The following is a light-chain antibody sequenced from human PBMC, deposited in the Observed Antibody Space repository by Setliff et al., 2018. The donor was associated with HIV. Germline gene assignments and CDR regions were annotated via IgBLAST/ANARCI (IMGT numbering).Light chain of an antibody. CDR3: CSNTGSNTYV. Sequence: QSVLTQPASVSGSPGQSITISCTGTSSDIGRYNLVSWYQQYPGKAPELMIYQATKRPSGVSNRFSGSKSGNTASLTIFGLQAEDEADYYCCSNTGSNTYVFGSGTKVTVL. J-gene: IGLJ1*01. CDR1: SSDIGRYNL. V-gene: IGLV2-23*01. CDR2: QAT.